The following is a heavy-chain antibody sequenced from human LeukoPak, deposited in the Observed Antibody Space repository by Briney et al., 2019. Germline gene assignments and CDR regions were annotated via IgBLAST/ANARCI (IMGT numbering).Heavy chain of an antibody. CDR3: AKDRSYSGYEPLDH. D-gene: IGHD1-26*01. CDR1: GFTFSSYS. CDR2: ISSSSSTI. J-gene: IGHJ4*02. V-gene: IGHV3-48*04. Sequence: GGSLRLSCAASGFTFSSYSMNWVRQAPGKGLEWVSYISSSSSTIYYADSVKGRFTISRDNSKNTLYLQMDSLRVEDTAVYYCAKDRSYSGYEPLDHWGQGTLVSVSS.